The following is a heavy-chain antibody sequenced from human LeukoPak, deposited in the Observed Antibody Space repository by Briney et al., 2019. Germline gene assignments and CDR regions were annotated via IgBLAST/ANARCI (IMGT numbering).Heavy chain of an antibody. V-gene: IGHV1-8*02. CDR2: MNPNSGNT. J-gene: IGHJ4*02. CDR3: AVIAGAGVGY. CDR1: GYTFTGYY. D-gene: IGHD1-14*01. Sequence: ASVKVSCKASGYTFTGYYMHWVRQAPGQGLEWMGWMNPNSGNTGYAQKFQGRVTMTRNTSISTAYMELSSLRSEDTAVYYCAVIAGAGVGYWGQGTLVTVSS.